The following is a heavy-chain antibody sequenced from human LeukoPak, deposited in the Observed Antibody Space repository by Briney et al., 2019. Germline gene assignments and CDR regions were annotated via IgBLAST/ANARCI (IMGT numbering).Heavy chain of an antibody. CDR2: IYYSGST. V-gene: IGHV4-59*01. Sequence: PSETLSLTCTVSGGSLSSYYWSWIRQPPGKGLEWIGYIYYSGSTNYNPSLKSRVTISVDTSKNQFSLKLSSVTAADTAVYYCARVGELVDDWGQGTLVTVSS. J-gene: IGHJ4*02. D-gene: IGHD6-13*01. CDR1: GGSLSSYY. CDR3: ARVGELVDD.